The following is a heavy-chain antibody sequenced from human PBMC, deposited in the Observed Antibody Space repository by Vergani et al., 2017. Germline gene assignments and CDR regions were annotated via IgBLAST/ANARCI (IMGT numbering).Heavy chain of an antibody. J-gene: IGHJ6*02. V-gene: IGHV4-34*01. CDR2: INHSGST. CDR1: GGSFSGYY. Sequence: QVQLQQWGAGLLKPSETLSLTCAVYGGSFSGYYWSWIRQPPWKGLEWIGEINHSGSTNYNPSLKSRVTISVDTSKNQFSLKLSSVTAADTAVYYCARFVAVRGVNQYYYYGMDVWGQ. CDR3: ARFVAVRGVNQYYYYGMDV. D-gene: IGHD3-10*01.